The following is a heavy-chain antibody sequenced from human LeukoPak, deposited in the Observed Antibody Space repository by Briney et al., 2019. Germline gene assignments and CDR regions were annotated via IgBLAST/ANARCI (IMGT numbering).Heavy chain of an antibody. Sequence: GGSLRLSCAASGFTFSNYVMSWVRQAPGKGLEWVSAISTSGDDTYYADSVKGRFTISRDNSKNTVFLQMNSLRAEDTAVYYCARYCTSTSCFSSLGSLWWGQGTLVTVSS. D-gene: IGHD2-2*01. J-gene: IGHJ4*02. CDR1: GFTFSNYV. CDR2: ISTSGDDT. V-gene: IGHV3-23*01. CDR3: ARYCTSTSCFSSLGSLW.